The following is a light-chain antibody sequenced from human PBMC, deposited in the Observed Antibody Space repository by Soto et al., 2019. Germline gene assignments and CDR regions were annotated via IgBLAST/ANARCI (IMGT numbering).Light chain of an antibody. J-gene: IGLJ2*01. CDR2: EVS. V-gene: IGLV2-8*01. CDR1: SSDVGGYDY. Sequence: ALTQPPSASGSPGQSVTISCTGTSSDVGGYDYVSWYQQHPGKAPKLMIYEVSKRPSGVPDRFSGSKSGNTASLTVSGLQAEDEADYYCSSYAGSNILVFGGGTKLTVL. CDR3: SSYAGSNILV.